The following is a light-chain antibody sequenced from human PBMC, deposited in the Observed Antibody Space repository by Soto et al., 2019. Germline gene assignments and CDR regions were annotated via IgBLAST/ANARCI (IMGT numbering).Light chain of an antibody. Sequence: EIVLTQSPGTLSLSPGERATLSCRASQSVSSSYFAWYQQKPGQAPRLLIYGASSRATGIPDRFSGSGSGTDFTLTISRLEPEDFAVYYCQQHGSSPGTFGQGTKVEIK. CDR2: GAS. J-gene: IGKJ1*01. CDR1: QSVSSSY. V-gene: IGKV3-20*01. CDR3: QQHGSSPGT.